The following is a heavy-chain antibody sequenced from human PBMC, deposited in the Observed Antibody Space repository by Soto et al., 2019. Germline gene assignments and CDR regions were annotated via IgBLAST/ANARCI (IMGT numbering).Heavy chain of an antibody. J-gene: IGHJ6*02. Sequence: PGGSLRLSCAASGFTVSSNYMSWVRQAPGKGLEWVSVIYSGGSTYYADSVKGRFTISRDNSKNTLYLQMNSLRAEDTAVYYCARSQWIEYSSSDGPNYYYYYGMDVWGQGTTVTVSS. D-gene: IGHD6-6*01. V-gene: IGHV3-53*01. CDR2: IYSGGST. CDR3: ARSQWIEYSSSDGPNYYYYYGMDV. CDR1: GFTVSSNY.